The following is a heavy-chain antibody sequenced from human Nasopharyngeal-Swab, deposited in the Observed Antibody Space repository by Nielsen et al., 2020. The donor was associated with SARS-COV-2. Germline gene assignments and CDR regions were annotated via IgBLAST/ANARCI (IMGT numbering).Heavy chain of an antibody. CDR3: AKSIVVVPAAIGAGVPDV. J-gene: IGHJ6*04. D-gene: IGHD2-2*01. Sequence: GESLKISCAASGFTFSSYWMHWVRQAPGKGLVWVSRINSDGSSTSYADSVKGRFTISRDNAKNTLYLQMNSLRAEDTAVYYCAKSIVVVPAAIGAGVPDVWGKGTTATVSS. V-gene: IGHV3-74*01. CDR2: INSDGSST. CDR1: GFTFSSYW.